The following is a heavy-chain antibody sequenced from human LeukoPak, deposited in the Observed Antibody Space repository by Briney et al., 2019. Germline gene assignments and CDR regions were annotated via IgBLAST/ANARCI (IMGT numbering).Heavy chain of an antibody. CDR3: ARFLHSGTYRFDY. CDR2: VSWNDFK. J-gene: IGHJ4*02. V-gene: IGHV2-5*01. CDR1: GFSLTTSEAR. D-gene: IGHD1-26*01. Sequence: SGPPLVEPTQTLTLTCAVSGFSLTTSEARVDWIRQPPRKALQWLAFVSWNDFKSFSPSLKSRLTITKDTSKDQVVLTMTNMDPVDTATYYCARFLHSGTYRFDYWGQGTLVTVSS.